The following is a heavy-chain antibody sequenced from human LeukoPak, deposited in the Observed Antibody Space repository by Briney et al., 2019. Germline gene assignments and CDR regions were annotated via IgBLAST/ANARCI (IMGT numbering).Heavy chain of an antibody. J-gene: IGHJ5*02. V-gene: IGHV3-21*01. CDR1: GFTFSSYS. Sequence: GGSLRPSCAASGFTFSSYSMNWVRQAPGKGLEWVSSISSSSSYIYYADSVKGGFTISRDNAKNSLYLQMNSLRAEDTAVYYCARDRDSSSSGEAWGQGTLVTVSS. D-gene: IGHD6-6*01. CDR2: ISSSSSYI. CDR3: ARDRDSSSSGEA.